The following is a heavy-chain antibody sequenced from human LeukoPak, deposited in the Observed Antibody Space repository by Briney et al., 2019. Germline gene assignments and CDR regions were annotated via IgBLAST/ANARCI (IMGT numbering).Heavy chain of an antibody. D-gene: IGHD4-11*01. Sequence: ASVKVSCKASGYTFTGYYMHWVRQAPGQGLEWMGRINPNSGGTNYAQKFQGRVTMTRDTSISTAYMELSRLRSDDTAVYYCARDQTTLYGMDVWGQGTTVTVSS. CDR1: GYTFTGYY. J-gene: IGHJ6*02. V-gene: IGHV1-2*06. CDR2: INPNSGGT. CDR3: ARDQTTLYGMDV.